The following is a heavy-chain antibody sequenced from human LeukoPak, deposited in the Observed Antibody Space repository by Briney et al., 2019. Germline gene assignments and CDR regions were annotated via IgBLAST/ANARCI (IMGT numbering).Heavy chain of an antibody. CDR1: GYTFTSYS. J-gene: IGHJ6*03. D-gene: IGHD4/OR15-4a*01. CDR3: ARVIRYGAGEYYYYYYMDV. Sequence: ASVKVSCKASGYTFTSYSMNWVRQAPGQGLEWMGWISAYNGNTNYAQKLQGRVTMTTDTSTSTAYMELRSLRSDDTAVYYCARVIRYGAGEYYYYYYMDVWGKGTTVTVSS. V-gene: IGHV1-18*01. CDR2: ISAYNGNT.